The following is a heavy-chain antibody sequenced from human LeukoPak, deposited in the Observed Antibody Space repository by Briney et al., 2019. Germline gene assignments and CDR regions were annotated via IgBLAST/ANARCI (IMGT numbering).Heavy chain of an antibody. D-gene: IGHD3-22*01. CDR1: GGSISSGGYY. CDR2: IYYSGST. J-gene: IGHJ4*02. Sequence: SETLSLTCTVSGGSISSGGYYWSWIRQHPGKGLGWIGYIYYSGSTYYNPSLKSRVTISVDTSKNQFSLKLSSVTAADTAVYYCARGHYYDSSGYYYWGQGTLVTVSS. V-gene: IGHV4-31*03. CDR3: ARGHYYDSSGYYY.